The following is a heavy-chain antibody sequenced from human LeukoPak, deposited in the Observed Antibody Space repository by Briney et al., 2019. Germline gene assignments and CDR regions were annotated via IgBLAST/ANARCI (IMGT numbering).Heavy chain of an antibody. J-gene: IGHJ4*02. V-gene: IGHV3-23*01. CDR3: AKGYLEWLFEARLYFDY. CDR2: ISGSGGST. Sequence: GGSLRLSCAASGFTYSSYAMSWVRQAPGKGLEWVSAISGSGGSTYYADSVKGRFTISRDNSKNTLYLQMNSPRAEDTAVYYCAKGYLEWLFEARLYFDYWGQGTLVTVSS. D-gene: IGHD3-3*01. CDR1: GFTYSSYA.